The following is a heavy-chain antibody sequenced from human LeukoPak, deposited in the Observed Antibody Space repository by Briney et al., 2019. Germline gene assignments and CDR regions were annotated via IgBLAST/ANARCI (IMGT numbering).Heavy chain of an antibody. D-gene: IGHD2-2*01. J-gene: IGHJ4*02. CDR3: ARGNPSSDCSSTSCYILSY. CDR2: IIPIFGTA. Sequence: ASVKVSCKASGGTFSSYAISWVRQPPGQGLEWMGGIIPIFGTANYAQKFQGRVTITADKSTSTAYMELSSLRSEDTAVYYCARGNPSSDCSSTSCYILSYWGQGTLVTVSS. V-gene: IGHV1-69*06. CDR1: GGTFSSYA.